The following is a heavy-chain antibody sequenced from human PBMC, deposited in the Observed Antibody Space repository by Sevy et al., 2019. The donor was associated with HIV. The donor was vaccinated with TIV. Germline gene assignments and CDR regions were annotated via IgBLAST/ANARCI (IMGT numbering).Heavy chain of an antibody. CDR3: ARDKRFLNDAFDV. CDR1: GDSIRSGSYY. Sequence: SETLSLTCTVSGDSIRSGSYYWSWFRQPAGKGLEWIGRIYTSGSPKYNPSLESRVTISADTSKNQFSLELGSVTAADTAIYYCARDKRFLNDAFDVWGQGTMVTVSS. J-gene: IGHJ3*01. V-gene: IGHV4-61*02. D-gene: IGHD3-10*01. CDR2: IYTSGSP.